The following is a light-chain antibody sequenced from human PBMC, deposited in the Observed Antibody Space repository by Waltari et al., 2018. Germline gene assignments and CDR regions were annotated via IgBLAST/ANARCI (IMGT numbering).Light chain of an antibody. V-gene: IGKV3-20*01. CDR3: HQYGSSPRLT. CDR1: QSVSSSY. J-gene: IGKJ4*01. CDR2: ATS. Sequence: EIVLTQSPGTLSLPPGKRATLSCRASQSVSSSYLAWYQQKPGQAPRLLIYATSSRAPGIPDRFSGSGSGTDFTLTISRLEPEDFAVYYCHQYGSSPRLTFGGWTKVEIK.